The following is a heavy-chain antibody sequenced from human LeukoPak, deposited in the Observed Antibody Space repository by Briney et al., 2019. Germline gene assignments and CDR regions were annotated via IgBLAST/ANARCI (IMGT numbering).Heavy chain of an antibody. CDR1: GFTFSSYA. V-gene: IGHV3-23*01. Sequence: SGGSLRLSCAASGFTFSSYAMSWVRQAPGKGLEWVSAISGSGGSTYYADSVKGRFTISRDNSKNTLYLQMNSLRAEDTAVYYCAKDRDSSSWGASAFDIWGQGTMVTVSS. CDR3: AKDRDSSSWGASAFDI. J-gene: IGHJ3*02. D-gene: IGHD6-13*01. CDR2: ISGSGGST.